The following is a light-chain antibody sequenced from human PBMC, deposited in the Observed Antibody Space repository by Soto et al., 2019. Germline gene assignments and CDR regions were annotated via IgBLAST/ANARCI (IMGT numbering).Light chain of an antibody. CDR2: GAS. CDR3: QQYNNWPRT. J-gene: IGKJ4*01. V-gene: IGKV3D-15*01. Sequence: EIVMTQSPATLSVSPGEGATLSCRASQSVGSKLAWYQQKPGQAPRLLIFGASTRATGIPASFSGSGSGTEFTLTISSPQSEDFAVYYCQQYNNWPRTFGGGTKVDIK. CDR1: QSVGSK.